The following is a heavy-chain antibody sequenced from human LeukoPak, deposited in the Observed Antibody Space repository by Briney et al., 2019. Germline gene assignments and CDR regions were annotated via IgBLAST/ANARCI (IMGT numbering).Heavy chain of an antibody. CDR1: GFTFSSYS. CDR2: ISSSSSNI. D-gene: IGHD3-3*01. J-gene: IGHJ4*02. CDR3: AREAYDFWSGYGY. V-gene: IGHV3-48*01. Sequence: GGSLRLSCAASGFTFSSYSMNWGRQAPGEGLEWVSYISSSSSNIYYADSVKGRFTNSRDNAKNSVYLQVHSLRAEDTGVYYCAREAYDFWSGYGYWGQGTLVPVSS.